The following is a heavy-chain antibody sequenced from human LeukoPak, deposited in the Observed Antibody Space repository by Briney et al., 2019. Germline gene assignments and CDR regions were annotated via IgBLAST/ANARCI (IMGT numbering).Heavy chain of an antibody. CDR1: GYTFTGYY. D-gene: IGHD6-13*01. J-gene: IGHJ4*02. Sequence: VSVKVSCKASGYTFTGYYMHWVRQAPGQGLEWMGWINPNSGGTNYAQKFQGRVTMTRDTSISTAYMELSRLRSDDTAVYYCASVGHSSSWYYFDYWGQGTLVTVSS. CDR3: ASVGHSSSWYYFDY. V-gene: IGHV1-2*02. CDR2: INPNSGGT.